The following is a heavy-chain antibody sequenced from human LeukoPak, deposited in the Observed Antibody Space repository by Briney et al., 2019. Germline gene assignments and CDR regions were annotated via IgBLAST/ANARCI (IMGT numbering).Heavy chain of an antibody. CDR2: ITVMSGTA. J-gene: IGHJ5*01. Sequence: SVKVSCKASGGTFSSYAIAWVRQAPGQGLEWMGRITVMSGTANNAQKFQDRVTITTDESTSTAYMEVSSLRSEDTAVYFCATELRGYSFGYDSWGQGTLVTVSS. CDR1: GGTFSSYA. CDR3: ATELRGYSFGYDS. V-gene: IGHV1-69*05. D-gene: IGHD5-18*01.